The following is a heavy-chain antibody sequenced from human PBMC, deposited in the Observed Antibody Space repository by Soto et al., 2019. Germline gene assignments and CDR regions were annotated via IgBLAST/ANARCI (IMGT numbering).Heavy chain of an antibody. CDR1: GYTFTTYW. CDR3: VRVRGYSDENGMDV. V-gene: IGHV5-51*01. Sequence: GESLKISCKVSGYTFTTYWIAWVRQMPGKGLEWMGIIYPGDSDTRYSPSFQGQVTISADKSISTAYLQWSSLKASDTAMYYCVRVRGYSDENGMDVWGQGTTVTGSS. J-gene: IGHJ6*02. CDR2: IYPGDSDT. D-gene: IGHD5-12*01.